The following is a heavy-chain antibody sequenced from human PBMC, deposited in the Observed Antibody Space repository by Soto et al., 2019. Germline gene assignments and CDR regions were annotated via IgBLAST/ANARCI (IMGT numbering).Heavy chain of an antibody. V-gene: IGHV1-18*01. CDR1: GYTFSTYG. CDR2: ISAYNHYT. D-gene: IGHD1-26*01. Sequence: QVDLVQSGPEVRKPGASVNVSCKASGYTFSTYGISWVRQAPGQRLEWMGWISAYNHYTNYAQKFQGRVTMTTDTSTKTAYMELRSLRSGDTAMYFCARVGPSREVPYPFEYWGQGTLVTVSS. CDR3: ARVGPSREVPYPFEY. J-gene: IGHJ4*02.